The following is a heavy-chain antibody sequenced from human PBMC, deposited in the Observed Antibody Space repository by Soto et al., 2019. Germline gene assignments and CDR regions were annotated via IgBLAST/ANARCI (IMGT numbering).Heavy chain of an antibody. D-gene: IGHD2-2*01. J-gene: IGHJ6*02. CDR1: GGTFSSYA. Sequence: SVKVSCKASGGTFSSYAISWVRQAPGQGLEWMGGIIPIFGTANYAQKFQGRVTITADESTSTAYMELSSLRSEDTAVYYCARAETVVVPAAMYYYYGMDVWGQGTTVTVSS. CDR3: ARAETVVVPAAMYYYYGMDV. V-gene: IGHV1-69*13. CDR2: IIPIFGTA.